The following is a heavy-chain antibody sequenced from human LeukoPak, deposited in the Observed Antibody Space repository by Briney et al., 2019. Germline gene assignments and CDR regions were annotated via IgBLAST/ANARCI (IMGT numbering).Heavy chain of an antibody. CDR1: GYTFTSHG. CDR2: ISAYNGNT. CDR3: ARNSGSYPAPWFDP. J-gene: IGHJ5*02. D-gene: IGHD1-26*01. V-gene: IGHV1-18*01. Sequence: ASVKVSCKASGYTFTSHGINWVRQAPGQGLEWMGWISAYNGNTNYAQKLQGRVTMTTDTSTSTAYMELRSLRSDDTAVYYCARNSGSYPAPWFDPWGQGTLVTVSS.